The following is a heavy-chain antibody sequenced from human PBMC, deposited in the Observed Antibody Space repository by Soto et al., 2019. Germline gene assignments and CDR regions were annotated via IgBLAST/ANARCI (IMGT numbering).Heavy chain of an antibody. CDR1: GCIFSSYG. CDR2: IWYDGSNK. V-gene: IGHV3-33*01. D-gene: IGHD2-2*01. Sequence: GGALRLSWAASGCIFSSYGMHWGRQAPGKGLEWVAVIWYDGSNKYYADSVKGRFTISRDNSKNTLYLQMNSLRAEDTAVYYCARDPSLNYANTPGWFDPWGQGTLVTVSS. CDR3: ARDPSLNYANTPGWFDP. J-gene: IGHJ5*02.